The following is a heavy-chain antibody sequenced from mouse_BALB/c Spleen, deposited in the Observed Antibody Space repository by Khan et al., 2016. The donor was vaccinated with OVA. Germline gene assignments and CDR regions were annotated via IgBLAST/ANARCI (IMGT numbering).Heavy chain of an antibody. CDR3: EYHINGSFAY. Sequence: EVELVESGGDLVKPGGSLKLSCAASGFTFSSYSMSWVRQTPDKRLEWVATISSGGNYTYYPDSVKGRFTISRDNAKNTLYMQMSSLKSEYTAMYYCEYHINGSFAYWGQGTLVTVSA. CDR1: GFTFSSYS. CDR2: ISSGGNYT. V-gene: IGHV5-6*01. J-gene: IGHJ3*01.